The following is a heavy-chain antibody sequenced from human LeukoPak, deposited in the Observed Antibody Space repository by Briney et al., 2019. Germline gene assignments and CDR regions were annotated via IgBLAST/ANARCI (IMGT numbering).Heavy chain of an antibody. V-gene: IGHV3-30*15. CDR1: GFTFTNYA. CDR2: ISDDGSRQ. Sequence: PGGSLRLSCAASGFTFTNYAMHWVRQAPGKGLEWVAVISDDGSRQHYADFLEGRFTISRDNSKNTVSLQMSSLRTEDTAVYYCARDPLFDYWGQGTLVTVSS. J-gene: IGHJ4*02. CDR3: ARDPLFDY.